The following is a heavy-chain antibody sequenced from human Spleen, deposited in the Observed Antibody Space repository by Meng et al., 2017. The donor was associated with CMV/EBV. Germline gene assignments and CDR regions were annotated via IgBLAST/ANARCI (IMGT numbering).Heavy chain of an antibody. CDR2: MYYRGTT. D-gene: IGHD6-13*01. Sequence: GSLRLSCTVSGGSISSSNSYYWGWIRQAPGKGLEWIGSMYYRGTTYYNPSLESRVTISVDVPKNQFSLRLSSVSAADTAVYYCAKEGSSWYPFFDYWGQGTLVTVSS. CDR3: AKEGSSWYPFFDY. V-gene: IGHV4-39*07. CDR1: GGSISSSNSYY. J-gene: IGHJ4*02.